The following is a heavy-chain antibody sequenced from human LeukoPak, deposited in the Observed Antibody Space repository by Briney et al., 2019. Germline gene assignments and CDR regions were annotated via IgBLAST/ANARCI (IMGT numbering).Heavy chain of an antibody. V-gene: IGHV3-53*01. CDR1: GFTFSSYA. CDR2: VYSGGST. Sequence: GGSLRLSCAASGFTFSSYAMSWVRQAPGKGLEWVSVVYSGGSTYYADSVKGRFTISRDNSKNTLYLQMNSLRAEDTAVYYCALRGDLSPADYWGQGTLVTVSS. D-gene: IGHD3-16*01. J-gene: IGHJ4*02. CDR3: ALRGDLSPADY.